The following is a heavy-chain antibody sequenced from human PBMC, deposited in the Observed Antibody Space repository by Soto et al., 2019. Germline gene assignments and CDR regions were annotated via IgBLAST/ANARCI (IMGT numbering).Heavy chain of an antibody. J-gene: IGHJ6*02. V-gene: IGHV3-74*01. D-gene: IGHD3-10*01. Sequence: PGGSLRLSCAASGFTVSSNYMSWVRQAPGKGLVWVSRINSDGSSTSYADSVKGRFTISRDNAKNTLYLQMNSLRAEDTAVYYCARDRFGEFYYYYYGMDVWGQGTTVTVSS. CDR3: ARDRFGEFYYYYYGMDV. CDR2: INSDGSST. CDR1: GFTVSSNY.